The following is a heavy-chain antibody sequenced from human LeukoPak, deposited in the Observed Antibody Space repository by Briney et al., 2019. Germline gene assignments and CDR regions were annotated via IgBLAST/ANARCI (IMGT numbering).Heavy chain of an antibody. J-gene: IGHJ4*02. D-gene: IGHD6-13*01. Sequence: QPGGSLLLSCASAGFTFSSYGMHWGRQAPGKGLEWVAFIRYDGSNKYYADSVKGRFTISRDNSKNTLYLQMNSLRAEDTDVYYCANWQQPKEYWGQGDLVTVSS. CDR1: GFTFSSYG. V-gene: IGHV3-30*02. CDR2: IRYDGSNK. CDR3: ANWQQPKEY.